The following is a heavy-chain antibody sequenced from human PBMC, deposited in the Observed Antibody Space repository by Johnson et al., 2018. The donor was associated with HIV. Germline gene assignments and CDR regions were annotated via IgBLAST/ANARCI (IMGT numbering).Heavy chain of an antibody. J-gene: IGHJ3*02. CDR2: IKQDGSEK. CDR3: ASTLTGDFGAFDI. D-gene: IGHD7-27*01. Sequence: MQLVESGGGLVQPGGSLRLSCAASGFTFSSYWMSWVRQAPGKGLEWVANIKQDGSEKYYVDSVKGRFTISRDNAKNSLYLQMNSLRAEDTVVYYCASTLTGDFGAFDIWGQGTMVTVSS. V-gene: IGHV3-7*05. CDR1: GFTFSSYW.